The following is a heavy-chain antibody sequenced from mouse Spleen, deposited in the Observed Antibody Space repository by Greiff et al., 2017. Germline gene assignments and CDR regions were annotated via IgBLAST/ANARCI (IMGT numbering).Heavy chain of an antibody. J-gene: IGHJ3*01. V-gene: IGHV1-69*02. Sequence: QVQLQQSGAELVKPGASVKLSCKASGYTFTSYWMHWVKQRPGQGLEWIGEIDPSDSYTNYNQKFKGKATLTVDKSSSTAYMQLSSLTSEDSAVYYCARYDYDSWFAYWGQGTLVTVSA. CDR2: IDPSDSYT. CDR3: ARYDYDSWFAY. D-gene: IGHD2-4*01. CDR1: GYTFTSYW.